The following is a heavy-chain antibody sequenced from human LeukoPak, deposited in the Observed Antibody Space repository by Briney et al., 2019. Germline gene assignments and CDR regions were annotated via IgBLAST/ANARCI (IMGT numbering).Heavy chain of an antibody. CDR3: AKDSVYYDSSPGY. CDR2: IWYDGSNK. J-gene: IGHJ4*02. V-gene: IGHV3-33*06. Sequence: PGRSLRLSCAASGFTFSSYGMHWVRQAPGKGLEWVAVIWYDGSNKYYADSVKGRFTISRDNSKNTLYLQMNSLRAEDTAVYYCAKDSVYYDSSPGYWGPGTLVTVSS. D-gene: IGHD3-22*01. CDR1: GFTFSSYG.